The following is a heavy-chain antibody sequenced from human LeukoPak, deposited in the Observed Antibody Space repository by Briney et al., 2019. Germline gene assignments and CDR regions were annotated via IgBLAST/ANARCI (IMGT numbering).Heavy chain of an antibody. Sequence: WIRQPPGKGLEWVGFIRSKAYGGTTEYAASVKGRFTISRDDSKSIAYLQMNSLKTEDTAVYYWTRAYDYHSSGEYYFKSWAQGTLVTVSS. D-gene: IGHD3-22*01. V-gene: IGHV3-49*02. CDR2: IRSKAYGGTT. J-gene: IGHJ4*02. CDR3: TRAYDYHSSGEYYFKS.